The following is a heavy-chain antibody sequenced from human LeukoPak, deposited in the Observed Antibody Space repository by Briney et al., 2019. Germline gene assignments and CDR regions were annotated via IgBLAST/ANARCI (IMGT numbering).Heavy chain of an antibody. J-gene: IGHJ4*02. V-gene: IGHV1-8*01. CDR3: RRVADGSHVVFDYIDY. D-gene: IGHD5-24*01. Sequence: ASVNVSCKASGYTFTSYDINWVRQATGQGLEGMGWMNPNSGNTGYAQKFQGRVTMTRNTSISTAYMEMSSLRSEDNAVYYCRRVADGSHVVFDYIDYWGQGTMVTVSS. CDR2: MNPNSGNT. CDR1: GYTFTSYD.